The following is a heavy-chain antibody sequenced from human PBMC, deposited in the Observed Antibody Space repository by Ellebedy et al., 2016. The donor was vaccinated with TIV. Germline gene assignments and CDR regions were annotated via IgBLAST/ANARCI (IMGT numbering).Heavy chain of an antibody. V-gene: IGHV3-30-3*01. CDR1: GFTFSSYA. Sequence: GESLKISXAASGFTFSSYAMHWVRQAPGKGLEWVAVISYDGSNKYYADSVKGRFTISRDNSKNTLYLQMNSLRAEDTAVYYCARDGRSCLDYWGQGTLVTVSS. D-gene: IGHD2-15*01. CDR3: ARDGRSCLDY. CDR2: ISYDGSNK. J-gene: IGHJ4*02.